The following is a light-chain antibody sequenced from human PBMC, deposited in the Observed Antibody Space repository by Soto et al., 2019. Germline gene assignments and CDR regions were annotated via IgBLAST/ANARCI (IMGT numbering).Light chain of an antibody. CDR2: WAS. CDR1: HSVLHSPNNKNY. V-gene: IGKV4-1*01. CDR3: QQYYGSPYT. Sequence: DIVMAQSPGSLAVSLGETATISCRSSHSVLHSPNNKNYMTWYQHKPGQPPKMLIYWASIRVSGVPDRFSGSGSETDFTPTINGLQAEDVAVYYCQQYYGSPYTFGQGTKLEIK. J-gene: IGKJ2*01.